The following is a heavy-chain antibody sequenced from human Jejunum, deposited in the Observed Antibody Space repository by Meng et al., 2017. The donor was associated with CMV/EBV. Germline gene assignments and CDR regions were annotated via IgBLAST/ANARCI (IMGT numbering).Heavy chain of an antibody. J-gene: IGHJ4*02. CDR3: AREGGGTIAPRDLDY. Sequence: GFTFSSDWMHWVRQAPGKGLVWVSRINSDGSSKSYADYVKGRFTISRDNAKNTLYLQMNSLRAEDTAVYYCAREGGGTIAPRDLDYWGQGTLVTVSS. D-gene: IGHD6-6*01. CDR1: GFTFSSDW. CDR2: INSDGSSK. V-gene: IGHV3-74*01.